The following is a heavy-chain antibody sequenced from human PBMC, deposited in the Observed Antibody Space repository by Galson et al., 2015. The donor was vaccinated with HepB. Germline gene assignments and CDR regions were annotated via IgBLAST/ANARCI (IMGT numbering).Heavy chain of an antibody. CDR2: INPSGGST. D-gene: IGHD3-3*01. CDR3: ARDPNDFWSGSYYYYYYGMDV. V-gene: IGHV1-46*01. Sequence: SVKVSCKASGYTFTSYYMHWVRQAPGQGLEWMGIINPSGGSTSYAQKFQGRVTMTRDTSTSTVYMELSSLRSEDTAVYYCARDPNDFWSGSYYYYYYGMDVWGQGTTVTVSS. J-gene: IGHJ6*02. CDR1: GYTFTSYY.